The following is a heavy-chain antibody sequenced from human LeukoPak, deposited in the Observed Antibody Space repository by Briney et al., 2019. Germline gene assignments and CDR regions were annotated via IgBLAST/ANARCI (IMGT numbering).Heavy chain of an antibody. CDR1: GGSFSGYY. CDR3: ARYVSVGATSDYFDY. D-gene: IGHD1-26*01. Sequence: SETLSLTCAVHGGSFSGYYWSWIRQPPGKGLEWIGEINHSGSTNYNTSLKSRVTISVDTSKNQFSLKLSSVTAADTAVYYCARYVSVGATSDYFDYWGQGTLVTVSS. CDR2: INHSGST. V-gene: IGHV4-34*01. J-gene: IGHJ4*02.